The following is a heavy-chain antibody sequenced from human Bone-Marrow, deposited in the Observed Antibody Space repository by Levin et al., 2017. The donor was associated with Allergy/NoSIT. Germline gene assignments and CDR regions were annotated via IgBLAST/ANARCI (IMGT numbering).Heavy chain of an antibody. CDR2: IKSQSDGGAT. V-gene: IGHV3-15*07. Sequence: PGGSLRLSCEASGFTFSNAWMTWVRQAPGKGLEWVGRIKSQSDGGATDYAAAVEGRFFISRDDSQNTLFLQMNSLKPEDTAVYYCTAWNNWFDPWGQGTLVTVSS. CDR1: GFTFSNAW. CDR3: TAWNNWFDP. D-gene: IGHD3-3*01. J-gene: IGHJ5*02.